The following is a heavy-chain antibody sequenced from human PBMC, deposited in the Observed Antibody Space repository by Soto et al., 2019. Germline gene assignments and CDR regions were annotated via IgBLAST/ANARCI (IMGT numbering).Heavy chain of an antibody. CDR1: GFTFRAYW. V-gene: IGHV3-7*05. CDR3: ARRREGTGRTLDY. D-gene: IGHD1-1*01. J-gene: IGHJ4*02. CDR2: IDQDGSGK. Sequence: EVHLVESEGGLVQRGGSLRLSCAASGFTFRAYWMSWVRQAPAKGLEWVANIDQDGSGKYYVDSVRGRFTISRDNAHNSLYLQTNSLRDEDTAVYFCARRREGTGRTLDYWGQGTLVTVSS.